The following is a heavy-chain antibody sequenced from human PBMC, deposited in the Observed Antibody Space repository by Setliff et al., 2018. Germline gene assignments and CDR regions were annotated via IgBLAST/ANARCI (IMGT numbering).Heavy chain of an antibody. CDR2: ITQGGSEK. J-gene: IGHJ6*03. D-gene: IGHD2-2*02. V-gene: IGHV3-7*01. CDR3: ARHKYTHYMDV. CDR1: GFTFSSYW. Sequence: GSLRLSCAASGFTFSSYWMSWVRQAPGRGLEWVATITQGGSEKFYVDSVKGRFNISRDNAKNSLSLQMNSLRAEDTAVYYRARHKYTHYMDVWDKGATVTVSS.